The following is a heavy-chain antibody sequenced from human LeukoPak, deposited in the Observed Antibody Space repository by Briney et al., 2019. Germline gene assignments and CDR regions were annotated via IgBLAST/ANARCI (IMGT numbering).Heavy chain of an antibody. Sequence: SETLSLTCTVSGGSISSSDYYWGWIRQPPGKGLEWIGSFYYSGTTYYNPSLKSRVTISLDTSKNQFSLKLSSVTAADTAVYYCARWADYYGSGSQAIDYWGQGTLATVSS. V-gene: IGHV4-39*07. D-gene: IGHD3-10*01. J-gene: IGHJ4*02. CDR3: ARWADYYGSGSQAIDY. CDR1: GGSISSSDYY. CDR2: FYYSGTT.